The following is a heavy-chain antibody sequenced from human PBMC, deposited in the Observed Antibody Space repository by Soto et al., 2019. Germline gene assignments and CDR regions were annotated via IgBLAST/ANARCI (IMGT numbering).Heavy chain of an antibody. Sequence: QVHLVXSXXEVXXPASSXKVSCQASGGTFSTYGITWXXXXXGHGLEWMGAIIPVFASTSSXQXXXXXXXXXXXXXXXXXXXXXSGLTSEDTAIYYCATAGFRGTAIQQFEHWGQXTLVTVS. CDR2: IIPVFAST. D-gene: IGHD3-10*01. J-gene: IGHJ4*02. CDR3: ATAGFRGTAIQQFEH. CDR1: GGTFSTYG. V-gene: IGHV1-69*01.